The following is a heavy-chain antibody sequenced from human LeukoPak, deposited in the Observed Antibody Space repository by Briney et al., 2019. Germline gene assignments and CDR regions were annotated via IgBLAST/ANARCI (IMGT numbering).Heavy chain of an antibody. Sequence: GGSLRLSCAASGFTFSSYTMKWVRQAPGKGLEWVSSISSSSTTINDAASVKGRFTISRDNVNNSLYLQMNSLRAEDTALYYCARGRYNWKGEGENWFDPWGQGTLVTVSS. CDR2: ISSSSTTI. J-gene: IGHJ5*02. CDR3: ARGRYNWKGEGENWFDP. D-gene: IGHD1-20*01. CDR1: GFTFSSYT. V-gene: IGHV3-21*01.